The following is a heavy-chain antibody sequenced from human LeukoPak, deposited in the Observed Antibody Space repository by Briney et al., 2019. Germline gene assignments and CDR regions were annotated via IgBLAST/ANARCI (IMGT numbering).Heavy chain of an antibody. CDR2: NWDGRST. CDR3: TRDGQQLYYYFYMDV. Sequence: RGSLRLSCAASGFIFEDHGMSWVRQAPGKGLEWVSSNWDGRSTDYADSVKGRFTISRDNAKNSVYLQLNSLRAEDTALYYCTRDGQQLYYYFYMDVWGKGTTVTVSS. D-gene: IGHD6-13*01. V-gene: IGHV3-20*04. J-gene: IGHJ6*03. CDR1: GFIFEDHG.